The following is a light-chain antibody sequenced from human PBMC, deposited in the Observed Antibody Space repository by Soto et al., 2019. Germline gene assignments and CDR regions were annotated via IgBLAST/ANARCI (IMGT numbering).Light chain of an antibody. CDR3: GTWDCSLSVYV. CDR2: EDN. V-gene: IGLV1-51*02. J-gene: IGLJ1*01. Sequence: QSVLTQPPSVSAAPGQKGTISCSGSSSNIGKNYVSWYQQVPGTAPKLLIYEDNIRRSGIPDRFSGSKSGTLATPGIIGLQSGDYADYYCGTWDCSLSVYVFGTGTKLTGL. CDR1: SSNIGKNY.